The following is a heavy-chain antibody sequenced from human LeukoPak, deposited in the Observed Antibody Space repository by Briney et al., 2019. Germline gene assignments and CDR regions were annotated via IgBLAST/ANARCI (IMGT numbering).Heavy chain of an antibody. V-gene: IGHV1-69*13. Sequence: SVKVSCKASGYTFTDYGITWVRQAPGQGLEWMGGIIPIFGTANYAQKFQGRVTITADESTSTAYMELSSLRSEDTAVYYCARVGVEWELPFPFDYWGQGTLVTVSS. CDR1: GYTFTDYG. J-gene: IGHJ4*02. CDR3: ARVGVEWELPFPFDY. CDR2: IIPIFGTA. D-gene: IGHD1-26*01.